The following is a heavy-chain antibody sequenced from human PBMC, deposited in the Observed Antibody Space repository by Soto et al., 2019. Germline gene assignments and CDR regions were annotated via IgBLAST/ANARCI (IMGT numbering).Heavy chain of an antibody. Sequence: SVKVSCKASGGTFSSYAISWVRRAPGQGLEWMGGIIPIFGTANYAQKFQGRVTITADESTSTAYMELSSLGSEDTAVYYCARSTETYYYDSSGYYPSDYWGQGTLVTVS. D-gene: IGHD3-22*01. J-gene: IGHJ4*02. CDR3: ARSTETYYYDSSGYYPSDY. V-gene: IGHV1-69*13. CDR1: GGTFSSYA. CDR2: IIPIFGTA.